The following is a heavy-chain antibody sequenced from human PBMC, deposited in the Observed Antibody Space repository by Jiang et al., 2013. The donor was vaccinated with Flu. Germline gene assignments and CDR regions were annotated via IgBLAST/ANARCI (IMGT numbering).Heavy chain of an antibody. Sequence: VRQAPGQGLEWMGWISAYNGNTNYAQKLQGRVTLTTDTSTSTAYMELRSLRSDDTAVYYCARDNPTMVDAFDIWGQGTMVTVSS. CDR2: ISAYNGNT. D-gene: IGHD3-10*01. J-gene: IGHJ3*02. V-gene: IGHV1-18*01. CDR3: ARDNPTMVDAFDI.